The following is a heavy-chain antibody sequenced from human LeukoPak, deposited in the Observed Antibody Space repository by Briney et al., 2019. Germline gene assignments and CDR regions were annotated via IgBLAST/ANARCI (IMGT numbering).Heavy chain of an antibody. V-gene: IGHV3-11*04. J-gene: IGHJ4*02. CDR3: ARELSIAARHFDY. D-gene: IGHD6-6*01. CDR2: ISSSGSTV. CDR1: GFTFSDYY. Sequence: GGSLRLSCAASGFTFSDYYMSWIRQAPGKGLEWVSYISSSGSTVYYADSVKGRFTISRDNAKNSLYLQMNSLRAEDTAVYYCARELSIAARHFDYWGQGTLVTVSS.